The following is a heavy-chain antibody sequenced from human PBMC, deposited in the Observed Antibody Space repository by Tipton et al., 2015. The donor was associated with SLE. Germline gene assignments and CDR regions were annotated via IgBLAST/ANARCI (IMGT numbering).Heavy chain of an antibody. J-gene: IGHJ6*03. CDR3: AREISYCNTTSCYNYMDV. CDR1: GGSISSGAYY. CDR2: IDDSGST. V-gene: IGHV4-31*03. Sequence: TLSLTCTVSGGSISSGAYYWSWIRQHPGKGLEWIGYIDDSGSTYYNPSLKSRVIISVDTSKNQFYLKLSSVTAADTAVYYCAREISYCNTTSCYNYMDVWCKGSTVTVSS. D-gene: IGHD2-2*02.